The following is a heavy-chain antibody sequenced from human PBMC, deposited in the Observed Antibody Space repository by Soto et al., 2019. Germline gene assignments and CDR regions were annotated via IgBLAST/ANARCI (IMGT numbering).Heavy chain of an antibody. D-gene: IGHD6-13*01. CDR1: GFIFSDYT. V-gene: IGHV3-48*02. CDR3: ARDHGGSTWFVGVYYFFGMGV. CDR2: ISSSGGAI. J-gene: IGHJ6*02. Sequence: EVQLVESGGDLVQPGGSLRLSCAASGFIFSDYTMTWVRQAPGTGLEFVSHISSSGGAIFYAESVKGRFTVSRDNAKNSLYLQMNSLRDEATAVYFCARDHGGSTWFVGVYYFFGMGVWGQGNAVTVSS.